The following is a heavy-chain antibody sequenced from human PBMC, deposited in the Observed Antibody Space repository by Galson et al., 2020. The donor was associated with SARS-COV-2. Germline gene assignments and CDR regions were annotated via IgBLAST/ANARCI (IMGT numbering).Heavy chain of an antibody. D-gene: IGHD5-18*01. CDR3: AREWGDTGSSGFDY. J-gene: IGHJ4*02. CDR2: INPRDDIT. CDR1: GYAFTSYH. Sequence: ASVKLSCKTSGYAFTSYHVHWVRQTPGQRLEWVGIINPRDDITAYAQRFQGRVTMTRDTFTSTVYMELSSLRPEDTAVYYCAREWGDTGSSGFDYLGRGTLVTGSS. V-gene: IGHV1-46*01.